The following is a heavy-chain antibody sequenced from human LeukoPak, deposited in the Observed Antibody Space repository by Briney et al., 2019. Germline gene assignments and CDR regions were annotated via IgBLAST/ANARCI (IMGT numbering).Heavy chain of an antibody. D-gene: IGHD6-13*01. CDR2: IHHSGST. V-gene: IGHV4-4*02. CDR3: ARDEGIAAAASPYYYYYYMDV. CDR1: GGSITSSNW. Sequence: SETLSLTCAVSGGSITSSNWWNWVRQPPGKGLEWIGEIHHSGSTNYSPSLKSRVTISVDTSKNQFSLKLSSVTAADTAVYYCARDEGIAAAASPYYYYYYMDVWGKGTTVTVSS. J-gene: IGHJ6*03.